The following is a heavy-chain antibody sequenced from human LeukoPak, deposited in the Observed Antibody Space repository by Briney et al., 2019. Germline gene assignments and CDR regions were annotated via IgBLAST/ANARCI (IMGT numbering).Heavy chain of an antibody. J-gene: IGHJ4*02. CDR2: ISDNIGTT. V-gene: IGHV3-23*01. D-gene: IGHD2-21*01. CDR1: GFTLTNYA. CDR3: ARHARAWYYSAVDF. Sequence: PGGSLRLSCAASGFTLTNYAMSWVRQAPGKGLEWVSSISDNIGTTYYTDSVKGRFTISRDNSKNTLYLQMSSLRAEDTALYYCARHARAWYYSAVDFWGQGTLVTVSS.